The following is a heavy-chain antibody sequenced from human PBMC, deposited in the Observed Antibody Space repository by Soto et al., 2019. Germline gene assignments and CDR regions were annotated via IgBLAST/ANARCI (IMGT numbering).Heavy chain of an antibody. CDR2: IYSSGST. CDR1: GGAISGYY. J-gene: IGHJ5*02. Sequence: SETLSLTCTVTGGAISGYYWTWIRQSDGEGLEWIGRIYSSGSTNYNPSLKSRVTISLDTSMNYFSPRLSSVTAADTAVYYCARGQRFSDWFDPWGQGTLVTVSS. D-gene: IGHD3-3*01. V-gene: IGHV4-4*07. CDR3: ARGQRFSDWFDP.